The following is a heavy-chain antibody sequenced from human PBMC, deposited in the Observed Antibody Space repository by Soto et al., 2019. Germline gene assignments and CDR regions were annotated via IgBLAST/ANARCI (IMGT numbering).Heavy chain of an antibody. CDR2: IFHSGST. CDR3: ARDKITGLFDY. Sequence: PSETLSLTCTVSGVSISSSSYYWGWIRQTPGKGLEWIGSIFHSGSTYKNPSLKSPVAISVDTSKNQFSLKLTSVTAADTAVYYCARDKITGLFDYWGQGTLVTVSS. CDR1: GVSISSSSYY. V-gene: IGHV4-39*02. J-gene: IGHJ4*02. D-gene: IGHD2-8*02.